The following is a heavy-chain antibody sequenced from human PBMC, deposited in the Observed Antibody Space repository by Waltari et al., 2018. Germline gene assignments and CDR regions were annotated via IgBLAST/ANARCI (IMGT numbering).Heavy chain of an antibody. CDR1: GLTFSSYG. J-gene: IGHJ4*02. CDR2: ISGGGDVT. V-gene: IGHV3-23*01. Sequence: EVQLLESGGGLLQPGGSLRLSCAASGLTFSSYGMSWVRQAPGKGLEWVSSISGGGDVTRYADSVKGRFTISRDNSKSTLYLQMNSLRAEDTAVYYCAKLTGNYPQGDDYWGQGILVSVSS. D-gene: IGHD7-27*01. CDR3: AKLTGNYPQGDDY.